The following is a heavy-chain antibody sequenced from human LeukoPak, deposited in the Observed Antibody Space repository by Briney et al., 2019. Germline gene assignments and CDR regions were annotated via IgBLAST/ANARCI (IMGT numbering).Heavy chain of an antibody. V-gene: IGHV4-39*01. CDR2: TYYSGST. D-gene: IGHD5-18*01. Sequence: SETLSLTCTVSGDSIRSDSYSWGWIRQPPGKGLEWIGSTYYSGSTYYNPSLKSRVTISMDASNNQFSLRLTSVTAADTAMYYCARLGYRHGYEDYWGQGTLVTVSS. CDR3: ARLGYRHGYEDY. CDR1: GDSIRSDSYS. J-gene: IGHJ4*02.